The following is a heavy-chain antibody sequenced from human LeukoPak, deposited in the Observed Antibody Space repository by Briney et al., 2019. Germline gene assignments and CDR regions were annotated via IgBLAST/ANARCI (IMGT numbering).Heavy chain of an antibody. V-gene: IGHV4-34*01. D-gene: IGHD4-23*01. Sequence: SETLSLTCAVYGGSFSGYYWSWIRQPPGKGLEWNGEINHSGSTNYNPSLKSRVTISVDTSKNQFSLKLSSVTAADTAVYYCARGRWLPFDYWGQGTLVTVSS. J-gene: IGHJ4*02. CDR3: ARGRWLPFDY. CDR2: INHSGST. CDR1: GGSFSGYY.